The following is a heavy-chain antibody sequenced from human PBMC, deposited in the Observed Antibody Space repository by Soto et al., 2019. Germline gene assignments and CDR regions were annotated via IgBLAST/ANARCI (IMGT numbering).Heavy chain of an antibody. CDR2: IYHNGVT. V-gene: IGHV4-4*02. Sequence: SETLSLTCAVSGVPIRSENWWTWVRQPPGKGLEWIAEIYHNGVTNYNPSLKSRATISVDKSKNQFSLDLYSVTAADTAVYFCTRGPSLEACLDYWGQGTLVTVSS. D-gene: IGHD1-1*01. CDR3: TRGPSLEACLDY. CDR1: GVPIRSENW. J-gene: IGHJ4*02.